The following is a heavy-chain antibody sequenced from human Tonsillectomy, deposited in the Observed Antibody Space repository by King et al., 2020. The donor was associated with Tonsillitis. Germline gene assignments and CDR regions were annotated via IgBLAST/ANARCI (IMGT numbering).Heavy chain of an antibody. D-gene: IGHD3-22*01. CDR3: ATENFPSPGFDSRGYPLDY. Sequence: QLVQSGGGAVQPGGSLRLSCAASGFKFDYYGMHWVRQAPGKGLEWVSLISGDGSSTYYADSVKGRFTISRDNSKNSLYLHMNGLKTEDTALYFCATENFPSPGFDSRGYPLDYWGQGTLVTVSS. J-gene: IGHJ4*02. V-gene: IGHV3-43*02. CDR2: ISGDGSST. CDR1: GFKFDYYG.